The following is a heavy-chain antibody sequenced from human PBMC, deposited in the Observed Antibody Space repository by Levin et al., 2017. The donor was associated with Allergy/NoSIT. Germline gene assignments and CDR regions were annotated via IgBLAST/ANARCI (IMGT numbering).Heavy chain of an antibody. J-gene: IGHJ5*02. CDR2: INHSGST. V-gene: IGHV4-34*01. CDR1: GGSFSGYY. D-gene: IGHD2-15*01. Sequence: SETLSLTCAVYGGSFSGYYWSWIRQPPGKGLEWIGEINHSGSTNYNPSLKSRVTISGDTSKNQFSLKLSSVTAADTAVYYCAETQYCSGGRCCHNDWFDAWGQGTLVTVCS. CDR3: AETQYCSGGRCCHNDWFDA.